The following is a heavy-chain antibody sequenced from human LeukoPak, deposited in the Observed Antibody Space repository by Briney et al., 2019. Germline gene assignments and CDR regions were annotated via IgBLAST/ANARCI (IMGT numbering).Heavy chain of an antibody. CDR1: GGSISSYY. Sequence: SETLSLTCTVSGGSISSYYWSWIRQPPGKGLEWIGYIYYSGSTNYNPSLKSRVTISVDTSKNQFSLRLSSVTAADTAVYYCATRIAAAGTPWDYWGQGTLVTVSS. J-gene: IGHJ4*02. CDR3: ATRIAAAGTPWDY. CDR2: IYYSGST. D-gene: IGHD6-13*01. V-gene: IGHV4-59*08.